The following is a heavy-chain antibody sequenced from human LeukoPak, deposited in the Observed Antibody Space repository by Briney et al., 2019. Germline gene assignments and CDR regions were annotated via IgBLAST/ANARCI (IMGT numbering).Heavy chain of an antibody. D-gene: IGHD2-2*01. CDR2: ISGSGGST. J-gene: IGHJ4*02. CDR1: GFTFGSYA. V-gene: IGHV3-23*01. CDR3: AKDLNCSSTSCYVGYFDY. Sequence: GGSLRLSCAASGFTFGSYAMSWVRQAPGKGLEWVSAISGSGGSTYYADSVKGRFTISRDNSKNTLYLQMNSLRAEDTAVYYCAKDLNCSSTSCYVGYFDYWGQGTLVTVSS.